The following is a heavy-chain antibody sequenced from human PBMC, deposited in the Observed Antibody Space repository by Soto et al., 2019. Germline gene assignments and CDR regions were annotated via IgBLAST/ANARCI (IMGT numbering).Heavy chain of an antibody. CDR2: ISGSGGSI. J-gene: IGHJ6*02. Sequence: EVQLLESGGGVVQPGGSLTLSCAVSGLTLSNYGMSWVRQAPGKGLEWVSTISGSGGSIHYTESVKGRFTIASDNSNNTLYLQMDSLRVEDTAVYYCAKEGFRAVTSFYSYGLDLWGQGTTVTVS. V-gene: IGHV3-23*01. CDR1: GLTLSNYG. D-gene: IGHD4-17*01. CDR3: AKEGFRAVTSFYSYGLDL.